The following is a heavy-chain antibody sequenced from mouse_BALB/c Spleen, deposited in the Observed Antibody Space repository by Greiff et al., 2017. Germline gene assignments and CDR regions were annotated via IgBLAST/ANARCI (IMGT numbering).Heavy chain of an antibody. CDR1: GYSFTSYW. V-gene: IGHV1-5*01. CDR2: IYPGNSDT. Sequence: VQLKESGTVLARPGASVKMSCKASGYSFTSYWMHWVKQRPGQGLEWIGAIYPGNSDTSYNQKFKGKAKLTAVTSASTAYMELSSLTNEDSAVYYCTRDYYGSRSWFAYWGQGTLVTVSA. CDR3: TRDYYGSRSWFAY. J-gene: IGHJ3*01. D-gene: IGHD1-1*01.